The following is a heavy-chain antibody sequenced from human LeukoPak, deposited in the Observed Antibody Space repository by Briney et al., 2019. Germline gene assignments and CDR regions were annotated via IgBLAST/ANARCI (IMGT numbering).Heavy chain of an antibody. V-gene: IGHV4-59*01. CDR3: ARGDSLNYDFWSGPNWFDP. D-gene: IGHD3-3*01. CDR2: IYYSGST. J-gene: IGHJ5*02. CDR1: GGSISSYY. Sequence: SETLSLTCTVSGGSISSYYWSWIRQPPGKGLEWIGYIYYSGSTNYNPSLKSRVTISVDTSRNQFSLKLNSVTAADTAVYYCARGDSLNYDFWSGPNWFDPWGQGTLVTVSS.